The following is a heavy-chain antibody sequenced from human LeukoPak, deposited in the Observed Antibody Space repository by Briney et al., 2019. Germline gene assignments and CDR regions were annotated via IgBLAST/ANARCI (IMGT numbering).Heavy chain of an antibody. CDR3: ARTMVRGVSPYGMDV. CDR1: GVSISSYY. J-gene: IGHJ6*02. V-gene: IGHV4-59*08. Sequence: SETLSLTCTVSGVSISSYYWSWIRQPPGKGLEWIGYIYYSGSTNYNPSLKSRVTISVDTSKNQFSLKLSSVTAADTAVYYCARTMVRGVSPYGMDVWGQGTTVTVSS. D-gene: IGHD3-10*01. CDR2: IYYSGST.